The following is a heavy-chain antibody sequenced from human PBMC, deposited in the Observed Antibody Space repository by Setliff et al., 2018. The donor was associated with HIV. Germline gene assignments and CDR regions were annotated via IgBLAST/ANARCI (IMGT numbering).Heavy chain of an antibody. CDR1: GYSISSGYY. Sequence: SETLSLTCAVSGYSISSGYYWGWIRQPPGKGLEWIGTIYHSGSTYYNPSLKSRVTISVDTSKNQFSLRLSSVTAADSAVYYCARRRETIVVVIGIPNWYFDLWGQGALVTSPQ. CDR3: ARRRETIVVVIGIPNWYFDL. D-gene: IGHD2-21*01. J-gene: IGHJ2*01. CDR2: IYHSGST. V-gene: IGHV4-38-2*01.